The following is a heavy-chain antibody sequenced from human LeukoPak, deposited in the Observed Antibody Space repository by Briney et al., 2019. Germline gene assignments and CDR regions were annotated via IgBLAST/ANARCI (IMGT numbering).Heavy chain of an antibody. CDR1: GFTFSSYE. CDR2: ISSSGSTI. D-gene: IGHD3-22*01. CDR3: ARDSSGYFHWFDP. J-gene: IGHJ5*02. Sequence: GGSLRLSCAASGFTFSSYEMNWVRQAPGKGLEWVSYISSSGSTIYYADSVKGRFTISRDNAKNSLYLQMNSLRAEDTAVYYCARDSSGYFHWFDPWGQGALVTVSS. V-gene: IGHV3-48*03.